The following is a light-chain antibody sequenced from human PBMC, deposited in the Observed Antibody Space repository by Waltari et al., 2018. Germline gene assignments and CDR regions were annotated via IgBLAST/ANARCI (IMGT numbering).Light chain of an antibody. CDR1: QGISSY. CDR3: QQLNSYPRLT. CDR2: AAS. Sequence: QLTQSPSSLSASVGDRVTITCRASQGISSYLAWYQQKPGKAPKLLIYAASTLQSGVPSRFSGSGSGTDFTLTISSLQPEDFATYYCQQLNSYPRLTFGGGTKVEIK. J-gene: IGKJ4*01. V-gene: IGKV1-9*01.